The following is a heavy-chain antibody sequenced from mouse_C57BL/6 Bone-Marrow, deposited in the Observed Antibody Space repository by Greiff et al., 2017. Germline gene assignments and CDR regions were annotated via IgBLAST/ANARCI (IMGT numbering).Heavy chain of an antibody. Sequence: VQLKQSGPELVKPGASVKISCKASGYTFTDYYINWVKQRPGQGLEWIGWIFPGSGSTYYNEKFKGKATLTVDKSSSTAYMLLSCLTSEDSAVYFCARYYEDFDYWGQGTTLTVSS. CDR2: IFPGSGST. CDR1: GYTFTDYY. V-gene: IGHV1-75*01. D-gene: IGHD2-4*01. CDR3: ARYYEDFDY. J-gene: IGHJ2*01.